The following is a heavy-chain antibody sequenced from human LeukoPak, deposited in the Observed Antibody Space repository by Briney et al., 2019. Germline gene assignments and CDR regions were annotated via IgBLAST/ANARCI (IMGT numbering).Heavy chain of an antibody. V-gene: IGHV1-18*01. J-gene: IGHJ4*02. CDR2: ISAYNGNT. CDR3: ARDAAGNYYGSGSFDY. D-gene: IGHD3-10*01. Sequence: ASVKVSCKASGYTFTSYGISWVRQAPGQGLEWMGWISAYNGNTNYAQKLQGRVTMTTDTSTSTAYMELRSLRSDDTAVYYCARDAAGNYYGSGSFDYWGQGTLVTVSS. CDR1: GYTFTSYG.